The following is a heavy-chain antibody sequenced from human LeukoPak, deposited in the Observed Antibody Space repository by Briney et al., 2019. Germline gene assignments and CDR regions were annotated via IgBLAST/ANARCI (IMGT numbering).Heavy chain of an antibody. D-gene: IGHD5-12*01. Sequence: SETLSLTCAVYGGSFSGYYWSWIRQPPGKGLEWIGEINHSGSTNYNPSLTSRVTISVDTSKNQFSLKLGSVTAADTAVYYCARGRGGYRFTFAYWGQGTLVTVSS. V-gene: IGHV4-34*01. CDR3: ARGRGGYRFTFAY. J-gene: IGHJ4*02. CDR1: GGSFSGYY. CDR2: INHSGST.